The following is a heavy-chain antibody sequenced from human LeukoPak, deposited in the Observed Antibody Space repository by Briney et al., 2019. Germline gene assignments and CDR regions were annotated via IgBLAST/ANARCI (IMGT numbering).Heavy chain of an antibody. V-gene: IGHV3-9*03. Sequence: PGGSLRLSCAASGFTFDDYAMHWVRQAPGKGLEWVSGISWNSGSIGYADSVKGRFTISRDNAKNSLYLQMNSLRAEDMALYYCAKDLSPSIAARSGAFGYWGQGTLVTVSS. J-gene: IGHJ4*02. CDR1: GFTFDDYA. D-gene: IGHD6-6*01. CDR2: ISWNSGSI. CDR3: AKDLSPSIAARSGAFGY.